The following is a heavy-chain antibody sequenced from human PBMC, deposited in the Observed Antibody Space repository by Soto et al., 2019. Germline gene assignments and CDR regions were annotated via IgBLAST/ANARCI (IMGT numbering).Heavy chain of an antibody. D-gene: IGHD4-17*01. CDR2: ISGSGGST. Sequence: PGGSLRLSCAASGFTFSSYAMSWVRQAPGKGLEWVSAISGSGGSTYYADSVKGRFTISRDNSMNTLYLQMNSLRAEDTAVYYCAKVPDYGGNSGYFDYWGQGTLVTVSS. CDR1: GFTFSSYA. CDR3: AKVPDYGGNSGYFDY. V-gene: IGHV3-23*01. J-gene: IGHJ4*02.